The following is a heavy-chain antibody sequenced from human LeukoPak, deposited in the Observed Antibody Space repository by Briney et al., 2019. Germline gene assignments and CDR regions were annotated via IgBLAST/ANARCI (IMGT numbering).Heavy chain of an antibody. CDR3: ARVWELALTITRVFGY. V-gene: IGHV1-8*01. CDR1: GYTFTSYD. D-gene: IGHD1-26*01. J-gene: IGHJ4*02. Sequence: ASVKVSCKASGYTFTSYDINWVRQATGQGLEWMGWMNPNSGNTGYAQKFQGRVTMTRNTSISTAYMELSSLRSEDTAVYYCARVWELALTITRVFGYWGQGTLVTVSS. CDR2: MNPNSGNT.